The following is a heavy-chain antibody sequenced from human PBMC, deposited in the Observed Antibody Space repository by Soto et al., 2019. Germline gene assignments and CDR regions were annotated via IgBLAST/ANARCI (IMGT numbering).Heavy chain of an antibody. D-gene: IGHD5-12*01. V-gene: IGHV3-33*01. CDR1: GFTFSGYG. Sequence: PGGSLRLSCAASGFTFSGYGMHWVRQAPGKGLEWVAVIWYDGSNKYYADSVKGRFTISRDNSKNTLYLQMNSLRAEDTAVYYCAREMATARDWYFDLWGRGTLVTVSS. J-gene: IGHJ2*01. CDR2: IWYDGSNK. CDR3: AREMATARDWYFDL.